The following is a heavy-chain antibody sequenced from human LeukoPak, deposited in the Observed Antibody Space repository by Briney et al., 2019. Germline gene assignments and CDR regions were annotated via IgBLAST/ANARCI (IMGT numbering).Heavy chain of an antibody. J-gene: IGHJ4*02. CDR1: GFTFSSYS. Sequence: GGPLTLSCAASGFTFSSYSMNWVRQAPGKGLEWVSSISSSSSYIYYADSVKGRFTISRDNAKNSLYLQMNSLRAEGTGVYYCARDGDLIFDYWGQGTLVTVSS. D-gene: IGHD7-27*01. V-gene: IGHV3-21*01. CDR2: ISSSSSYI. CDR3: ARDGDLIFDY.